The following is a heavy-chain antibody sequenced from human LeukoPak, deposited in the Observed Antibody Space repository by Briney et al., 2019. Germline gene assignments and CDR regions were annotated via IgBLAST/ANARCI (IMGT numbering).Heavy chain of an antibody. CDR1: GGSFSSSNW. D-gene: IGHD2-21*01. Sequence: SETLSLTCAVSGGSFSSSNWWSWVRQPPGKGLEWIGEIYHSGSTNYNPSLKSRVTISVGKSKNQFSLKLSSVTAADTAVYYCARAPIVVELNAFDIWGQGTMVTVSS. J-gene: IGHJ3*02. CDR2: IYHSGST. CDR3: ARAPIVVELNAFDI. V-gene: IGHV4-4*02.